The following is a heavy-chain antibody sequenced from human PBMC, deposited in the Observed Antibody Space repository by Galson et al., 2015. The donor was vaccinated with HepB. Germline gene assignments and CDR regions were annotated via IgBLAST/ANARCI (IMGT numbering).Heavy chain of an antibody. CDR1: GFTFSSYA. D-gene: IGHD6-13*01. V-gene: IGHV3-30*04. CDR2: ISYDGSNK. Sequence: SLRLSCAASGFTFSSYAMHWVRQAPGKGLEWVAVISYDGSNKYYADSVKGRFTISRDNSKNTLYLQMNSLRAEDTAVYYCARDGSSSWYDFDAFDIWGQGTMATVSS. CDR3: ARDGSSSWYDFDAFDI. J-gene: IGHJ3*02.